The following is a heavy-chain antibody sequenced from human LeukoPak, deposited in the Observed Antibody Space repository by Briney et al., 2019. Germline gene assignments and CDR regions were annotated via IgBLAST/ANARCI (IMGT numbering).Heavy chain of an antibody. CDR1: GFTFGDYA. Sequence: PGGSLRLSCTASGFTFGDYAMSWVRQAPGKGLEWVGFIRSKAYGGTTEYAASVKGRFTISRDDSKSIAYLQMNSLKTEDTAVYYCISSRLRFYYYGMDVWGQGTTVTVSS. V-gene: IGHV3-49*04. D-gene: IGHD3-16*01. J-gene: IGHJ6*02. CDR3: ISSRLRFYYYGMDV. CDR2: IRSKAYGGTT.